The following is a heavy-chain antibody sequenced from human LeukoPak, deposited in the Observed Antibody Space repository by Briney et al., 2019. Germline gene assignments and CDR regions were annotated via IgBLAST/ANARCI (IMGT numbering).Heavy chain of an antibody. CDR1: GFTFSSYA. D-gene: IGHD3-3*01. CDR3: AKDLGLEAGSDDFWSGYYFDAFGI. J-gene: IGHJ3*02. V-gene: IGHV3-23*01. CDR2: ISGSGGST. Sequence: GGSLRLSCAASGFTFSSYAMSWVRQAPGKGLEWVSAISGSGGSTYYADSVKGRFIISRDNSKNTLYLQMNSLRAEDTAVYYCAKDLGLEAGSDDFWSGYYFDAFGIWGQGTMVTVSS.